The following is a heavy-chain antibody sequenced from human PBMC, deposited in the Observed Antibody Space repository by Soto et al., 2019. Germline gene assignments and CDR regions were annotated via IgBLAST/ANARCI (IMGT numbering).Heavy chain of an antibody. Sequence: QVQLQESGPGLVKPSETLSLTCTVSGGSISSYYWSWIRQPPGKGLEWIGYIYYSGSTNYNPSLKSRGTISVDTSKNQFSLKLSSVTAADTAVYYCAREGIIAAADTYYYYGMDVWGQGTTVTVSS. CDR1: GGSISSYY. CDR3: AREGIIAAADTYYYYGMDV. V-gene: IGHV4-59*01. D-gene: IGHD6-13*01. CDR2: IYYSGST. J-gene: IGHJ6*02.